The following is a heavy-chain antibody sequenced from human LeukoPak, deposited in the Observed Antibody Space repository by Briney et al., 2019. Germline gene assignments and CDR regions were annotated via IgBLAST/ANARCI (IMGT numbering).Heavy chain of an antibody. CDR3: ARGRGGSGWSLATIDY. Sequence: PGGSLRLSCAASGFTFSSYGMHWVRQAPGKGLEWVAVIWYDGSNKYYADSVKGRFTISRDNSKSTLYLQMNSLRAEDTAVYYCARGRGGSGWSLATIDYWGQGTLVTVSS. D-gene: IGHD6-19*01. J-gene: IGHJ4*02. V-gene: IGHV3-33*01. CDR1: GFTFSSYG. CDR2: IWYDGSNK.